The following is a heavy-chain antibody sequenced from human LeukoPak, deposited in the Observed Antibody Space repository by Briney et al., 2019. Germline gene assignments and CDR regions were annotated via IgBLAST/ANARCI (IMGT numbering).Heavy chain of an antibody. CDR3: ASGTDSSSWLGYSNY. CDR2: VIPSIGIS. Sequence: SVKVSCKASGGTFSNYAISWVRQAPGQGLGWMGRVIPSIGISNYAQKFQDRVTITADKSTRTAYMELDSLRSEDTAIYYCASGTDSSSWLGYSNYWGQGTLVTVSS. CDR1: GGTFSNYA. V-gene: IGHV1-69*04. D-gene: IGHD6-13*01. J-gene: IGHJ4*02.